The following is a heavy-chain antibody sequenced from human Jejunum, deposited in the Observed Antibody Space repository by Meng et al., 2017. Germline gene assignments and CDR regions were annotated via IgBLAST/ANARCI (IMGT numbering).Heavy chain of an antibody. V-gene: IGHV4-61*01. CDR2: VYYSGHT. CDR3: ARVILYSGSYYFDF. Sequence: QAVLQEWGPGLVRPSETLSLTCTVSGDYVSSDNYYWSWIRQPPGQGLEWIGYVYYSGHTDYNPSLKRQVTISIDKSTNQFSLRLSSVTAADTAVYYCARVILYSGSYYFDFWGQGTLVTVSS. CDR1: GDYVSSDNYY. J-gene: IGHJ4*02. D-gene: IGHD1-26*01.